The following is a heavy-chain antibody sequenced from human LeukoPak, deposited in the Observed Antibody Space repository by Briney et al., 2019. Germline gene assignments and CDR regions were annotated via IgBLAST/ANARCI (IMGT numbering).Heavy chain of an antibody. Sequence: PSETLSLTCTVSGGSISSYYWSWIRQPPGKGLEWIGYIYYSGSTNYNPSLKSRVTISVDKSKNQFSLKLSSVTAADTAVYYCARGHSGRPHYFDYWGQGTLVTVSS. D-gene: IGHD3-10*01. V-gene: IGHV4-59*01. CDR1: GGSISSYY. J-gene: IGHJ4*02. CDR3: ARGHSGRPHYFDY. CDR2: IYYSGST.